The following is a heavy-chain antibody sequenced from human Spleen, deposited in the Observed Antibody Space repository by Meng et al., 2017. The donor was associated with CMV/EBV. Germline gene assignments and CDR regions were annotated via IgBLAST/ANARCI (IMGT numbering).Heavy chain of an antibody. Sequence: FPFRYFAIFWVRRAPGRGLGWVAGISFVGGTNDYAVSVKGRFAISRDNSKNTLYLQMNSLRPDDPAVYYCARAMTTVAPGDSWGQGTLVTVSS. CDR3: ARAMTTVAPGDS. D-gene: IGHD4-23*01. J-gene: IGHJ4*02. CDR2: ISFVGGTN. V-gene: IGHV3-30*09. CDR1: FPFRYFA.